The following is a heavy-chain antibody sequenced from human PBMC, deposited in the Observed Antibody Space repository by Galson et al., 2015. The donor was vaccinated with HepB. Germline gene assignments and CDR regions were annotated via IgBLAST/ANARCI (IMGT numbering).Heavy chain of an antibody. CDR1: GYTFTDYY. V-gene: IGHV1-2*06. CDR2: INPNTGGT. J-gene: IGHJ4*02. D-gene: IGHD5-12*01. CDR3: ARGSKALYTGFDSWKQLSIRGIGLIDY. Sequence: SVKVSCKASGYTFTDYYIHWVRQAPGQGLEWMGQINPNTGGTNYAQKFQGRVTVTRDTSIITAYMELRRLRSDDTAVYYCARGSKALYTGFDSWKQLSIRGIGLIDYWGQGTLVTVSS.